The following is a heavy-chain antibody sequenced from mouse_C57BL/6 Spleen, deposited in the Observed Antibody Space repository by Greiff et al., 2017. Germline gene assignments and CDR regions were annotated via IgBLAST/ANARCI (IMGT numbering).Heavy chain of an antibody. V-gene: IGHV1-15*01. D-gene: IGHD2-3*01. J-gene: IGHJ2*01. Sequence: VKVVESGAELVRPGASVTLSCKASGYTFTDYEMHWVKQTPVHGLEWIGAIDPETGGTAYNQKFKGKAILTADKSSSTAYMELRSLTSEDSAVYYCTYDGYHRDYWGQGTTLTVSS. CDR2: IDPETGGT. CDR1: GYTFTDYE. CDR3: TYDGYHRDY.